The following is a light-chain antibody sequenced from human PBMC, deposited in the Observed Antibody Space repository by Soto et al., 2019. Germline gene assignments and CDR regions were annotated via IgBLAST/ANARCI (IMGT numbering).Light chain of an antibody. Sequence: TQSPATLSLSPGERATLSCRASENVRTSVDWYQQKPGPAPRLLIYGASNRATDIPARFSGSGSGTEFTLTISSLQSEASALYYCQQYNTCPLTFGGGTKVDIK. V-gene: IGKV3D-15*01. CDR3: QQYNTCPLT. CDR1: ENVRTS. CDR2: GAS. J-gene: IGKJ4*01.